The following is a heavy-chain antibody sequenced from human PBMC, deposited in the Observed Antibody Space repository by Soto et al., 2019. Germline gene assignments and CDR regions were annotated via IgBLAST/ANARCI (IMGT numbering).Heavy chain of an antibody. J-gene: IGHJ4*02. V-gene: IGHV3-23*01. CDR2: ISGSGGST. CDR3: AKGEYSSGWYSRRLIDC. CDR1: GFTFSSYA. D-gene: IGHD6-19*01. Sequence: GGSLRLSCAASGFTFSSYAMSWVRQAPGKGLEWVSAISGSGGSTYYADSVKGRFTISRDNSKNTLYLQMNSLRAEDTAVYYCAKGEYSSGWYSRRLIDCWGQGTLVTVSS.